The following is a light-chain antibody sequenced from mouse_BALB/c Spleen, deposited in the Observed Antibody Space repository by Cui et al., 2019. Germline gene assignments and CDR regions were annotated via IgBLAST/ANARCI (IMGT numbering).Light chain of an antibody. CDR1: ASASY. CDR2: DTS. V-gene: IGKV4-59*01. CDR3: QQWSSNPLT. J-gene: IGKJ5*01. Sequence: IVLTQSPAIRSASPGEKVTMSCSASASASYMLWYQKKSGTSPKRWIYDTSILASVVPARCSVSASGTSYSLTISSMEAEDAATNYCQQWSSNPLTFGAGTKLELK.